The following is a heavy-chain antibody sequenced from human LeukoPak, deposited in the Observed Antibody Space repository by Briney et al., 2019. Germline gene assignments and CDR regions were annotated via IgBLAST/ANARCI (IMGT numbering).Heavy chain of an antibody. V-gene: IGHV3-21*04. CDR2: ISSSSSYI. D-gene: IGHD2-2*01. CDR3: ARDGYQSSPKNYYYYYYMDV. Sequence: GGSLRLSCAASGFTFSSYSMNWVRQAPGKGLEWVSSISSSSSYIYYADSVKGRFTISRDNAKNSLYLQMNSLRAEDTALYYCARDGYQSSPKNYYYYYYMDVWGKGTTVTVSS. CDR1: GFTFSSYS. J-gene: IGHJ6*03.